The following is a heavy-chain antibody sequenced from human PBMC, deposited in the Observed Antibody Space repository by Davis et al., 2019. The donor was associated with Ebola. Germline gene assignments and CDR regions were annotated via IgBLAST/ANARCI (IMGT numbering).Heavy chain of an antibody. D-gene: IGHD5-12*01. V-gene: IGHV1-2*04. J-gene: IGHJ4*02. Sequence: ASVKVSCKASGYTFTGYYMHWVRQAPGQGLEWMGWINPNSGGTNYAQKFQGWVTMTRDTSISTAYMELSRLRSDDTAVYYCARGLPLYSGDAYEGYWGQGTLVTVSS. CDR2: INPNSGGT. CDR1: GYTFTGYY. CDR3: ARGLPLYSGDAYEGY.